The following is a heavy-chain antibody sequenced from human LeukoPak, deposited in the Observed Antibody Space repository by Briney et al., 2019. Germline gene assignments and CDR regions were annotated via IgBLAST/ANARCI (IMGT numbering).Heavy chain of an antibody. Sequence: GGSLRLSCAASGFPFSNYWMSWVRQAPGKGLEWVANIKEDGSVMYYGDSLKGRFTISRDNSKNTLYLQMNSLRAEDTAVYYCAKSGRGSSTSFNYMDVWGKGTTVTVSS. CDR1: GFPFSNYW. V-gene: IGHV3-7*03. J-gene: IGHJ6*03. CDR2: IKEDGSVM. CDR3: AKSGRGSSTSFNYMDV. D-gene: IGHD2-2*01.